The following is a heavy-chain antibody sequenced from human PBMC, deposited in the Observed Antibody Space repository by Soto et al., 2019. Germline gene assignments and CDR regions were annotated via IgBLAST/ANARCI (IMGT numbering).Heavy chain of an antibody. D-gene: IGHD2-2*01. Sequence: VQLVESGGGLVQPGGSLRLSCAASGLTFSSHWMHWVRQAPGKGLVWVSRINSDESSIGYADSVKGRFTISRDNAKNTLYLQLNSLRVEDTAIYYCARGMRGYCSSTSCYDYWGQGTLVTVSS. CDR2: INSDESSI. V-gene: IGHV3-74*01. CDR1: GLTFSSHW. CDR3: ARGMRGYCSSTSCYDY. J-gene: IGHJ4*02.